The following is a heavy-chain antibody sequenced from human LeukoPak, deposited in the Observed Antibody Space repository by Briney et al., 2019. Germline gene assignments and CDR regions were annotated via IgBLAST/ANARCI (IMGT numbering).Heavy chain of an antibody. D-gene: IGHD3-22*01. V-gene: IGHV1-2*02. CDR2: INPNSGGT. Sequence: ASVKVSCKASGYTFTGYYMHWERQAPGQGLEWMGWINPNSGGTNYAQKFQGRVTMTRDTSISTAYMELSRLRSDDTAVYYCARAYYYDSSGYAEYFQHWGQGTLVTVSS. CDR1: GYTFTGYY. J-gene: IGHJ1*01. CDR3: ARAYYYDSSGYAEYFQH.